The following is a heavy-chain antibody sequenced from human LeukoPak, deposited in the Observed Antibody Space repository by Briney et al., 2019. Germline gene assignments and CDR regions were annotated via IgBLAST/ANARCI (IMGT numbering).Heavy chain of an antibody. CDR1: GGSISSGSYY. D-gene: IGHD6-13*01. CDR3: ARALAAAGQGYYYYYYMDV. V-gene: IGHV4-61*02. CDR2: IYTSGST. Sequence: SETLSLTCTVSGGSISSGSYYWSWIRQPAGKGLEWIGRIYTSGSTHYNPSLKSRVTISVDTSKNQFSLKLSSVTAADTAVYYCARALAAAGQGYYYYYYMDVWGKGTTVTVSS. J-gene: IGHJ6*03.